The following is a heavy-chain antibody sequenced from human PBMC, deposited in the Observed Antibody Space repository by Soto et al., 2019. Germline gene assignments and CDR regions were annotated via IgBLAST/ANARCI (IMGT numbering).Heavy chain of an antibody. CDR2: IIPVFNSA. CDR3: ARIGDGNQRPFDY. D-gene: IGHD6-25*01. CDR1: GYTFSSYT. Sequence: QVRLVQSGAEVKKPESSVKVSCKASGYTFSSYTINWVRQAPGQGLELMGGIIPVFNSATYAQKFQGRVTITADESTSIAYLELRSLRSEDTAVYYCARIGDGNQRPFDYWGQGTLVTVSS. V-gene: IGHV1-69*01. J-gene: IGHJ4*02.